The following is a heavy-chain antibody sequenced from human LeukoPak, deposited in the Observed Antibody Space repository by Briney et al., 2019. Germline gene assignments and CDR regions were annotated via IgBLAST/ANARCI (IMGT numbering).Heavy chain of an antibody. D-gene: IGHD6-19*01. J-gene: IGHJ4*02. CDR1: GFTFSTYA. Sequence: GGSLRLSCAAPGFTFSTYAMSWVRQAPGKGLEWVSTIGGGGGGTYYADSVKGRFTISRDTSKNTLFLQMNSLRVEDTAVYYCARNDFGSGWLGDYWGQGTLVTVSS. CDR2: IGGGGGGT. CDR3: ARNDFGSGWLGDY. V-gene: IGHV3-23*01.